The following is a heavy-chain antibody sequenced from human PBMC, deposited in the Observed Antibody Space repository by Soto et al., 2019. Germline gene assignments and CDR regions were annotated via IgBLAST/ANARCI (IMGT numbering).Heavy chain of an antibody. CDR3: ATSESYGSGRPRYNWFDL. CDR2: FDPEDGET. CDR1: GYTLTELS. V-gene: IGHV1-24*01. D-gene: IGHD3-10*01. Sequence: ASVKVSCKVSGYTLTELSMHWVRQAPGKGLEWMGGFDPEDGETIYAQKFQGRVTMTEDTPTDTAYMELSSLRSEDTAVYYCATSESYGSGRPRYNWFDLWGQGTLVTVSS. J-gene: IGHJ5*02.